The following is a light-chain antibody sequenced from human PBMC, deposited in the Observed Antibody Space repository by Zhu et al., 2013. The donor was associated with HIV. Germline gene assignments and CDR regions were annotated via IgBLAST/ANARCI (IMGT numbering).Light chain of an antibody. J-gene: IGLJ2*01. CDR2: EVN. Sequence: QSALTQPASVSGSPGQSITISCTGTNTDDDTYKLVSWYQQHPGNAPKLLIYEVNKRPSGVSNRFSGSKSGSTASLTISGLQAEDEAHYFCSSYAFSLTLLFGGGTKLTVL. CDR3: SSYAFSLTLL. CDR1: NTDDDTYKL. V-gene: IGLV2-23*02.